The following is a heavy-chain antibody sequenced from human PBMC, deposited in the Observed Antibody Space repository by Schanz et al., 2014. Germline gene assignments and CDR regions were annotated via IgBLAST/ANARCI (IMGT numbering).Heavy chain of an antibody. CDR1: GFTVNTNY. CDR3: AILPDGIAAAGSFDS. CDR2: MYINSGST. D-gene: IGHD6-13*01. J-gene: IGHJ4*02. V-gene: IGHV3-53*01. Sequence: EVQLVESGGGLIQPGGSLRLSCAVSGFTVNTNYMSWVRQAPGKGLEWISSMYINSGSTQYADSVKGRFIISRDSSKNTLFLQMNSLRAEDTAVYYCAILPDGIAAAGSFDSWGQGTLVTVSS.